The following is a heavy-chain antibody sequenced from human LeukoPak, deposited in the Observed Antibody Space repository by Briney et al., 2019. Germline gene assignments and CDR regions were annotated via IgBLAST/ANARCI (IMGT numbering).Heavy chain of an antibody. CDR3: ARAGSGWSFDY. V-gene: IGHV4-59*02. J-gene: IGHJ4*02. CDR1: GGTVSTYY. Sequence: SETLSLTCTVSGGTVSTYYWSWIRQPPGKELEWIGYVSHSGNTNCNPSLKSRLTMSLDTSKNHFSLRLSSVNAADTAVYYCARAGSGWSFDYWGQGSLVTVSS. D-gene: IGHD6-19*01. CDR2: VSHSGNT.